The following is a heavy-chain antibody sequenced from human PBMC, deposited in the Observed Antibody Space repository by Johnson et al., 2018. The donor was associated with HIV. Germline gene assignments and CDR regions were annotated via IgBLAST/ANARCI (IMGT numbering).Heavy chain of an antibody. J-gene: IGHJ3*02. V-gene: IGHV3-66*01. D-gene: IGHD3-22*01. CDR1: GLTVSSYY. Sequence: VQLVESGGGLVQPGGSLRLSCAASGLTVSSYYMSWVRQAPGKGLEWVSVLFSGGTTYYADSVTGRFTISRDNSKNTLYLQINSLRAEDTAVYHCAIAHYSDSSGHWGTGAFDIWGQGTMVTVSS. CDR3: AIAHYSDSSGHWGTGAFDI. CDR2: LFSGGTT.